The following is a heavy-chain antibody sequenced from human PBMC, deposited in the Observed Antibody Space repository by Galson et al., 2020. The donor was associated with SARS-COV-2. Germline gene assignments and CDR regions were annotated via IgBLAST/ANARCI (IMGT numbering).Heavy chain of an antibody. D-gene: IGHD3-10*01. J-gene: IGHJ4*02. Sequence: SETLSLTCTVSGYSISSGYYWGWIRQPPGKGLKWIGSIYHSGSTYYNPSLKSRVTMSVDTSKNQFSLKLSSVTAADTAVYYCALVVPWGSSSYYVDYWGQGTLVTVSS. CDR3: ALVVPWGSSSYYVDY. V-gene: IGHV4-38-2*02. CDR1: GYSISSGYY. CDR2: IYHSGST.